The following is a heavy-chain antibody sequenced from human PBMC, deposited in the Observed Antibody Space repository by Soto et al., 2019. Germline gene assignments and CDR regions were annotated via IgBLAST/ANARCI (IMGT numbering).Heavy chain of an antibody. CDR1: GGSFSGYY. CDR2: INHSGST. D-gene: IGHD6-13*01. Sequence: QVQLQQWGAGLLKPSETLSLTCAVYGGSFSGYYWSWIRQPPGKGLEWIGEINHSGSTNYNPSLKSRVTISVDTSKNQFSLKLSSVTAADTAVYYCARGYSSSWYRPFDYWGQGTLVTVSS. V-gene: IGHV4-34*01. J-gene: IGHJ4*02. CDR3: ARGYSSSWYRPFDY.